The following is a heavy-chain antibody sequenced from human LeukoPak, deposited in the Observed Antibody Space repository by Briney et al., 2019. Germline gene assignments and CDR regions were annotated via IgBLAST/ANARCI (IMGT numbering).Heavy chain of an antibody. CDR2: IYGGGST. V-gene: IGHV3-66*01. J-gene: IGHJ4*02. D-gene: IGHD6-19*01. CDR3: ARAASVAGTYALNH. CDR1: GFTVSSNY. Sequence: GGSLRLSCAVSGFTVSSNYMSWVRQAPGKGLEWVSVIYGGGSTYYADSVKGRFTISIDNSKNTLYLQMNSLRAEDTAVYYCARAASVAGTYALNHWGQGTLVTVSS.